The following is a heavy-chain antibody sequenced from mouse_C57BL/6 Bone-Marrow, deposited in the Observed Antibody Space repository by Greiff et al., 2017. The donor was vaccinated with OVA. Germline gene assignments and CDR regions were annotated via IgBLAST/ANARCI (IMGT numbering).Heavy chain of an antibody. J-gene: IGHJ2*01. CDR1: GYTFTSYW. D-gene: IGHD2-4*01. CDR2: IYPGSGST. CDR3: ARAYDYSYYFDY. Sequence: QVQLQQPGAELVRPGSSVKMSCKASGYTFTSYWITWVKQRPGQGLEWIGDIYPGSGSTNYNEKFKSKATLTVDTSSSTAYMQLSSLTSDDSAVYYCARAYDYSYYFDYWGQGTTLTVSS. V-gene: IGHV1-55*01.